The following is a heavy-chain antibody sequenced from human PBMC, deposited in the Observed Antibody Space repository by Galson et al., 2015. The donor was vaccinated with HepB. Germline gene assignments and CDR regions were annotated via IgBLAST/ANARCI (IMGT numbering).Heavy chain of an antibody. D-gene: IGHD4-17*01. CDR2: ISRSSSYT. CDR1: GFTFSDYY. V-gene: IGHV3-11*06. J-gene: IGHJ4*02. Sequence: SLRLSCAASGFTFSDYYMSWIRQAPGKGLEWVSYISRSSSYTNYADSVKGRFTISRDNAKNSLYLQMNSLRAEDTAVYYCAGDSPTTVNDYWGQGTLVTVSS. CDR3: AGDSPTTVNDY.